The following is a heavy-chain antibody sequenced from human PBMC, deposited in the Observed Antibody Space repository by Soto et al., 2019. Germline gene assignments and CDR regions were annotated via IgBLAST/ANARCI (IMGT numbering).Heavy chain of an antibody. V-gene: IGHV4-39*01. CDR3: ATLWFGESGY. CDR1: GGSISSSSYY. J-gene: IGHJ4*02. Sequence: QLQLQESGPGLVKPSETLSLTCTVSGGSISSSSYYWGWIRQPPGKGLEWIGSIYYSGSTYCNPSLKSRVTISVDTSKNQFSLKLSSVTAADTAVYYCATLWFGESGYWGQGTLVTVSS. CDR2: IYYSGST. D-gene: IGHD3-10*01.